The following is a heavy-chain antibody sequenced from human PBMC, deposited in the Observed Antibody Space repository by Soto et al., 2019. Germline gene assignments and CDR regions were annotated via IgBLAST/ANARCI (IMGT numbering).Heavy chain of an antibody. Sequence: GASVKVSCKASGYTFTSYDINWVRQATGQGLEWLGWMNPNSGNTGYAQKFQGRVTMTRNTSISTAYMELSSLRSEDTAVYYCARVKLNPTKRQIYYYYGLDVWGQGTTVTVSS. CDR2: MNPNSGNT. J-gene: IGHJ6*02. CDR1: GYTFTSYD. D-gene: IGHD1-7*01. V-gene: IGHV1-8*01. CDR3: ARVKLNPTKRQIYYYYGLDV.